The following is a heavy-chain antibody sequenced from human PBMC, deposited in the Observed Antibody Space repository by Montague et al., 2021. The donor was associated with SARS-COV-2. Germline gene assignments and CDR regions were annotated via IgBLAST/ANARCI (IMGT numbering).Heavy chain of an antibody. Sequence: SETLSLTCTVSGASISSSENSWGWIRQSPGKGLEWFGSIFYSGTTYFNPSLRSRIAISVDTSKNQLSLKVTSVTAADTAVYYRARHVTFGGVVVALDYWGQGHLVSVSS. V-gene: IGHV4-39*01. D-gene: IGHD3-16*02. CDR3: ARHVTFGGVVVALDY. CDR2: IFYSGTT. J-gene: IGHJ4*02. CDR1: GASISSSENS.